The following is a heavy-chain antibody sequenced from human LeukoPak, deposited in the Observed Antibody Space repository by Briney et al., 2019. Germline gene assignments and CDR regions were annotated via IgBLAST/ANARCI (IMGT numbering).Heavy chain of an antibody. CDR3: ARSCIVGAQGAFDI. Sequence: PSQTLYLTCTVSGGSISSGSYYWSWIRQPAGKGLEWIGRIYTSGSTNYNPSLKSRVTISVDTSKNQFSLKLSSVTAADTAVYYCARSCIVGAQGAFDIWGQGTMVTVSS. CDR1: GGSISSGSYY. D-gene: IGHD1-26*01. V-gene: IGHV4-61*02. CDR2: IYTSGST. J-gene: IGHJ3*02.